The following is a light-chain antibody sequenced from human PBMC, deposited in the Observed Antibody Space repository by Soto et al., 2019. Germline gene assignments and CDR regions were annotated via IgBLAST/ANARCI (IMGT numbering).Light chain of an antibody. CDR2: GAS. CDR3: QQYYNWPPAWT. V-gene: IGKV3-15*01. Sequence: DIVMTQSPASLSVSPGEGVTLSCRASQSVGNDLAWYQQIAGQAPRLLIYGASTRATGVPARFSGSGSGTDSTLTISTLQSEDFAVYYCQQYYNWPPAWTFGQGTRVDIK. J-gene: IGKJ1*01. CDR1: QSVGND.